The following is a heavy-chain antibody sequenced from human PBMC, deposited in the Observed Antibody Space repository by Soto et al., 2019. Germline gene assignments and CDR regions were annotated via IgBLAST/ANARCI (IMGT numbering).Heavy chain of an antibody. J-gene: IGHJ6*03. Sequence: VQLQESGPGLVKPSQTLSLTCTVSGGSISSGGYYWSWIRQHPGKGLEWIGYIYYSGSTYYNPSLKSRVTISVDTSKNQFSLKLSSVTAADTAVYYCARARADCSGGSCYYYYYYYMDVWGKGTTVTVSS. CDR3: ARARADCSGGSCYYYYYYYMDV. V-gene: IGHV4-31*03. CDR1: GGSISSGGYY. D-gene: IGHD2-15*01. CDR2: IYYSGST.